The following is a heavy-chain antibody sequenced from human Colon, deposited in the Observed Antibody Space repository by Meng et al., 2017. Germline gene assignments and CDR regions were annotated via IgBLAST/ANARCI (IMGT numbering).Heavy chain of an antibody. CDR1: GGSVSSAGYQ. J-gene: IGHJ4*02. CDR2: AST. V-gene: IGHV4-61*08. CDR3: ARDHMGSLDY. Sequence: QWELHESGPGLVRPSETLSLICSVSGGSVSSAGYQWSWIRQPPGKGLEWIGYASTNYNPSLKSRVTISVDTSKNQFSLRLTSVTAADTAVYYCARDHMGSLDYWGQGILVTVSS. D-gene: IGHD1-26*01.